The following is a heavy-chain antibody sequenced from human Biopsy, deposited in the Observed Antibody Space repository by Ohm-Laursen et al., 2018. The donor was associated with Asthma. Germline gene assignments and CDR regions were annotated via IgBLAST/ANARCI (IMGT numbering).Heavy chain of an antibody. CDR1: GYNFISFA. CDR3: ARTYYDFLTGQVKDVFGV. J-gene: IGHJ3*01. Sequence: GASVKVSCKASGYNFISFAIHWVRQAPGQRLEWMGCVNTGNGDTKYSQKFQGRVTITRDTSESTAYMELRSLRSEDTATYYCARTYYDFLTGQVKDVFGVWGQGTMVTVSS. CDR2: VNTGNGDT. D-gene: IGHD3-9*01. V-gene: IGHV1-3*04.